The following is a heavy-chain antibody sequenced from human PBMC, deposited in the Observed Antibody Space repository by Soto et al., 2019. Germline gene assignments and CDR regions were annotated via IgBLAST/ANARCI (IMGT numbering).Heavy chain of an antibody. J-gene: IGHJ3*02. CDR2: IKSKTDGGTT. D-gene: IGHD3-9*01. Sequence: GGSLRLSCAASGFTFSNAWMNWVRQAPGKGLEWVGRIKSKTDGGTTDYAAPVKGRFTISRDDSKNTLYLQMNSLKTEDTAVYYCTTVTYYDILTGYYPDAFDIWGQGTMVTVSS. V-gene: IGHV3-15*07. CDR3: TTVTYYDILTGYYPDAFDI. CDR1: GFTFSNAW.